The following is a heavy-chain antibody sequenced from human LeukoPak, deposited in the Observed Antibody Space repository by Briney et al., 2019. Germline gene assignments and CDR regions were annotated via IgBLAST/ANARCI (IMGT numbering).Heavy chain of an antibody. CDR2: IYSGGTT. CDR1: GFTVSSNY. J-gene: IGHJ4*02. V-gene: IGHV3-53*01. Sequence: GGSLRLSCAASGFTVSSNYMSWVRQAPGKGLEWVSVIYSGGTTYYADSVKGRFTISRDNSKNTLFLQMNSLKVEDTAVYYCASGTKWELLLNYWGQGTLVTVSS. CDR3: ASGTKWELLLNY. D-gene: IGHD1-26*01.